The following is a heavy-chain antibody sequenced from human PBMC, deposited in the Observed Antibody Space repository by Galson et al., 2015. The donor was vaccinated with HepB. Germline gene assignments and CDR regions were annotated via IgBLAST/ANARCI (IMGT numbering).Heavy chain of an antibody. Sequence: SVKVSCKASGYTFTGHRIYWVRQAPGRGLEWMGWINPSSGGTNYAQKFQGSVTMTRGTSIRTAYLELSRLRSDDTAVYYCATTYATWDAFDIWGQGTLVTVSS. CDR2: INPSSGGT. D-gene: IGHD2/OR15-2a*01. J-gene: IGHJ3*02. V-gene: IGHV1-2*02. CDR3: ATTYATWDAFDI. CDR1: GYTFTGHR.